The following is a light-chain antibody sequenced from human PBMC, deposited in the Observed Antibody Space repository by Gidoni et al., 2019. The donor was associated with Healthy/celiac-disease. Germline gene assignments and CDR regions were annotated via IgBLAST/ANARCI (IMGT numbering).Light chain of an antibody. V-gene: IGKV3-11*01. J-gene: IGKJ1*01. CDR3: QQRSNWPT. Sequence: VFTHSPATLSLSPGERATLSCRASQSVSSYLAWYQQKPGQAPRLLIYDASNRATGIPARFSGSGSGTDFTLTISSLEPEEFAVYYCQQRSNWPTFGQGTKVEIK. CDR1: QSVSSY. CDR2: DAS.